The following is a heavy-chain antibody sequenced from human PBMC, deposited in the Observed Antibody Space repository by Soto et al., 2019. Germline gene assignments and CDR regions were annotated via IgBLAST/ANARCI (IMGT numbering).Heavy chain of an antibody. CDR1: GYSFSNYW. J-gene: IGHJ6*02. Sequence: RGESLKISCKGSGYSFSNYWIVWVRQMPGKGLEWMGIVYPSDSDTRYSPSFQGQVTISADKSISTAYLQWSSLKASDTAIYYCARPTDLAGYYYAMDVWGQGTTVTVSS. CDR3: ARPTDLAGYYYAMDV. CDR2: VYPSDSDT. V-gene: IGHV5-51*01.